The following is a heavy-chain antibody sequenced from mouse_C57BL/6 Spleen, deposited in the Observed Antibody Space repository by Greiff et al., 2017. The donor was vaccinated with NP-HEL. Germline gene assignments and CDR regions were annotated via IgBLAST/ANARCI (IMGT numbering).Heavy chain of an antibody. CDR1: GYAFSSSW. Sequence: QVQLKQSGPELVKPGASVKISCKASGYAFSSSWMNWVKQRPGKGLEWIGRIYPGDGDTNYNGKFKGKATLTADKSSSTAYMQLSSLTSEDSAVYFCARTSSNWDWFAYWGQGTLVTVSA. V-gene: IGHV1-82*01. CDR3: ARTSSNWDWFAY. CDR2: IYPGDGDT. J-gene: IGHJ3*01. D-gene: IGHD4-1*01.